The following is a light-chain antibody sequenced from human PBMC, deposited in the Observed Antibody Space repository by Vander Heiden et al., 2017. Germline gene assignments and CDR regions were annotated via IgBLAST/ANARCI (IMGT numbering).Light chain of an antibody. CDR3: QQYNSYLYT. CDR2: KAS. CDR1: QSISSW. V-gene: IGKV1-5*03. J-gene: IGKJ2*01. Sequence: DIQRTQSPSTPSASVGDRVTTTCRASQSISSWLAWYQQKPGKAPKLLIYKASSLESGVPSRFSGSGSGTEFTLTISSLQPDDFATYYCQQYNSYLYTFGQGTKLEIK.